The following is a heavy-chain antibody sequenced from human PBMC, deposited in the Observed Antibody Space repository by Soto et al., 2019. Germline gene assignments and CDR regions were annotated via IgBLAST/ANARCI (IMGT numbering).Heavy chain of an antibody. D-gene: IGHD2-2*01. CDR2: TATKADSFTT. V-gene: IGHV3-72*01. J-gene: IGHJ6*02. CDR3: GRGYCTSTTCRGAHYHLDV. CDR1: GFTFSYHY. Sequence: LRLSCAGSGFTFSYHYIEWVRQAPGKGLEWVGRTATKADSFTTGYAASVKGRFTISRDDSKNSLYLQMSSLKTEDTAVYCCGRGYCTSTTCRGAHYHLDVWGQGTTVTVSS.